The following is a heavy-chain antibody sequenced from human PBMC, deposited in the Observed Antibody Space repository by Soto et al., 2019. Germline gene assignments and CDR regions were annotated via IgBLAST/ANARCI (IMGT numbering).Heavy chain of an antibody. V-gene: IGHV1-3*01. Sequence: QVHLVQSGAEVKRPGASVTVSCKASGYTLTSYGVHWVRQAPGDRLEWMGWINGGNGDTILSQKFQGRVTITRATSANTAYMELSSLRSEDTAVYYCARGRSLFQAGETSVNVFDYWGQGTLVTVSS. J-gene: IGHJ4*02. D-gene: IGHD1-1*01. CDR1: GYTLTSYG. CDR3: ARGRSLFQAGETSVNVFDY. CDR2: INGGNGDT.